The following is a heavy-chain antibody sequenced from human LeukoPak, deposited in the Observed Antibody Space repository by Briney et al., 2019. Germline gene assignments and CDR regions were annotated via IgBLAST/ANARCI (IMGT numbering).Heavy chain of an antibody. J-gene: IGHJ6*02. V-gene: IGHV3-73*01. CDR3: TRRGSLVVADYYYYGMDV. Sequence: GGSLTLSCAASGVTFSGSAMHWVRQTSGKGLEWVGRIRSKANSYATAYAASVKGRFTISRDDSKNTAYLQMNSLKTEDTAVYYCTRRGSLVVADYYYYGMDVWGQGTTVTVSS. CDR1: GVTFSGSA. CDR2: IRSKANSYAT. D-gene: IGHD3-22*01.